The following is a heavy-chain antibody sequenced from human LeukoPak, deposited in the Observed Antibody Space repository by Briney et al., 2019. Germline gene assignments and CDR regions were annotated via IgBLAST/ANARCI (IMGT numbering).Heavy chain of an antibody. CDR1: GGSISSGGYY. V-gene: IGHV4-39*07. CDR3: ARRYSSSSLWAY. Sequence: SETLSLTCTVSGGSISSGGYYWSWIRQPPGKGLEWIGEINHSGSTNYNPSLKSRVTISVDTSKNQFSLKLSSVTAADTAVYYCARRYSSSSLWAYWGQGTLVTVSS. D-gene: IGHD6-6*01. CDR2: INHSGST. J-gene: IGHJ4*02.